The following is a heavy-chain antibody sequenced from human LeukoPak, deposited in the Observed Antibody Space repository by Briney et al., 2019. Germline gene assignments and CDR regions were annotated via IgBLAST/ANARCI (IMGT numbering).Heavy chain of an antibody. D-gene: IGHD5-12*01. J-gene: IGHJ4*02. CDR2: IDHTGTT. CDR1: GGSISSYY. CDR3: ARDKRVVATIWAYYFDY. Sequence: SETLSLTCTVSGGSISSYYWSWIRQPPGKGLEWIGYIDHTGTTNYNPSLNSRVTISRDTSKNHFSLQLSSVTAADTAVYYCARDKRVVATIWAYYFDYWGQGTLVTVSS. V-gene: IGHV4-59*12.